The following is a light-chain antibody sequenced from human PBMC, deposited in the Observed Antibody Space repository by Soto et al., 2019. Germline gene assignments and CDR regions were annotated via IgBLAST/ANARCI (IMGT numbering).Light chain of an antibody. Sequence: QSVLTQPPSASGSPGQSVTISCTGTSSDVGAYNYVSWYQQHPGKAPKFMIYEVTKRPSGVPDRFSGSKSGNTASLTVSGLQAEDEADYYCSSYAGSGNVVFGGGTKVTVL. CDR3: SSYAGSGNVV. CDR2: EVT. CDR1: SSDVGAYNY. J-gene: IGLJ2*01. V-gene: IGLV2-8*01.